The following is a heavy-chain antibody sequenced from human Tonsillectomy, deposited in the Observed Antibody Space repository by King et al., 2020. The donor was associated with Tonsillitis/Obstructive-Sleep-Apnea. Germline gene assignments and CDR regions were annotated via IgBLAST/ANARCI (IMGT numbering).Heavy chain of an antibody. CDR2: INHSGST. V-gene: IGHV4-34*01. D-gene: IGHD2-2*01. CDR3: AEGYCSSTSCYVGY. CDR1: GGSFSGYY. Sequence: VQLQQWGAGLLKPSETLSLTCAVYGGSFSGYYWNWIRQPQGKGLEWIGEINHSGSTNYNPSLKSRVTRSVDTSKNQFSLKVSSVTAADTAVYYCAEGYCSSTSCYVGYWGQGTLVTVSS. J-gene: IGHJ4*02.